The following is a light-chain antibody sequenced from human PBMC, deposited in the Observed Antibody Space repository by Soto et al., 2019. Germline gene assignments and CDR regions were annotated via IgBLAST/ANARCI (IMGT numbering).Light chain of an antibody. CDR2: DAS. V-gene: IGKV2D-29*01. CDR3: MQSTQLPPT. J-gene: IGKJ5*01. CDR1: QSLLYGDGKTY. Sequence: DVVLTQTPLSLSVTPGQPASMSCRSSQSLLYGDGKTYLYWYLQRPGQPPHLLIYDASNRFSGVADRFSGSGSATDFTLKISRVETDDVGIYYCMQSTQLPPTFGQGTRLEIK.